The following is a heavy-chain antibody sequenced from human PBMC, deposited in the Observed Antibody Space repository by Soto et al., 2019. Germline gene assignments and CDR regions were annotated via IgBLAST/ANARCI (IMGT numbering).Heavy chain of an antibody. CDR2: IYPGDSDT. CDR3: ATPSSIAARPGYYYYGMDV. V-gene: IGHV5-51*01. J-gene: IGHJ6*02. CDR1: GYSFISYW. D-gene: IGHD6-6*01. Sequence: GESLKISCKGSGYSFISYWIGWVRQMPGKGLEWMGIIYPGDSDTRYSPSFQGQVTISADKSISTAYLQWSSLKASDTAMYYCATPSSIAARPGYYYYGMDVWGQGTTVTVSS.